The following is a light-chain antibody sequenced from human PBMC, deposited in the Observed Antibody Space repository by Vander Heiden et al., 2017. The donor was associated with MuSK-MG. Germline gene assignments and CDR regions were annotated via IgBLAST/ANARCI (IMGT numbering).Light chain of an antibody. CDR3: QQRDYCPLT. J-gene: IGKJ4*01. CDR2: DAS. Sequence: EIVLTQSPATLSLSPGERATLSCRASQSVDTYLAWFQQTPGQAPRLLIYDASTRASGTPARFSGRGSGTDFTLTISSLEPEDFAVFYCQQRDYCPLTFGGGTKV. CDR1: QSVDTY. V-gene: IGKV3-11*01.